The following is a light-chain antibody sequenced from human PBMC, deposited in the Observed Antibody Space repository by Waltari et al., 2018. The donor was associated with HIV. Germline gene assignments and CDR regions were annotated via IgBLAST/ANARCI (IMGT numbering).Light chain of an antibody. CDR2: DNN. J-gene: IGLJ2*01. CDR3: ASWDNSLTAGV. CDR1: GSTIGQNS. Sequence: QSALTQPPSVSAAPGQRVTISCSGNGSTIGQNSVSWYQHVPGTAPRLVIFDNNRRPSWIPDRFSASKSGTSATLAITGLQAGDEAAYFCASWDNSLTAGVFGAGTSLTVL. V-gene: IGLV1-51*01.